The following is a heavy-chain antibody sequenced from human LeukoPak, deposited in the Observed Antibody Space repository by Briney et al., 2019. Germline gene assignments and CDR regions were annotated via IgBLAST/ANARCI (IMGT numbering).Heavy chain of an antibody. CDR3: ARGRIVLMVYAAYDDAFDI. Sequence: PSETLSLTCTVSGGSISSYYWSWIRQPPGKGLEWIGYIYYSGSTNYNPSLKSRVTISVDTSKNQFSLKLSSVTAADTAVYYCARGRIVLMVYAAYDDAFDIWGQGTMVTVSS. J-gene: IGHJ3*02. CDR2: IYYSGST. V-gene: IGHV4-59*12. D-gene: IGHD2-8*01. CDR1: GGSISSYY.